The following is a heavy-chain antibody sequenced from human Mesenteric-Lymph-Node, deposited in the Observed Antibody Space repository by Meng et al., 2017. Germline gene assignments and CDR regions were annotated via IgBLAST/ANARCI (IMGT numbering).Heavy chain of an antibody. CDR3: ARDPHHTSGA. J-gene: IGHJ4*02. Sequence: GESLKISCAASGFTFSSYAMHWVRQAPGKGLEWVAVISYDGSNKYYADSVKGRFTISRDNSRNTVYLRMNNLRIEETAMYYCARDPHHTSGAWGQGTLVTVSS. CDR1: GFTFSSYA. D-gene: IGHD3-10*01. V-gene: IGHV3-30*01. CDR2: ISYDGSNK.